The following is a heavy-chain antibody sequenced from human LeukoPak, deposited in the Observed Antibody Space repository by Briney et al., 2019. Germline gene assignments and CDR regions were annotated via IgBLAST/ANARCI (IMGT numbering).Heavy chain of an antibody. D-gene: IGHD3-10*01. CDR3: ARDRSLLTMVWFDF. CDR2: INPNGGDT. V-gene: IGHV1-2*02. J-gene: IGHJ4*02. CDR1: GYTFTDHY. Sequence: ASVKVSCKASGYTFTDHYMHWVRQAPGQGLEWMGWINPNGGDTRSAQNFQDRVTMTRDMSTRTFYMDLSNLRSDGTAVYFCARDRSLLTMVWFDFWGQGTLVTVSS.